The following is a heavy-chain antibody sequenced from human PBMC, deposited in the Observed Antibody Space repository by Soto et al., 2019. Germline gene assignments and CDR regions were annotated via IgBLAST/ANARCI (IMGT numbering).Heavy chain of an antibody. CDR3: ANDMGSSSFQGSYYYGMDV. V-gene: IGHV4-59*06. CDR1: GGSISNSY. Sequence: PSETLSLTCTVSGGSISNSYWSWIRQHPGKGLEWIGYIYYSGSTYYNPSLKSRVTISVDTSKNQFFLKLSSVTAADTAVYYCANDMGSSSFQGSYYYGMDVWGQGTTVTVSS. D-gene: IGHD6-13*01. J-gene: IGHJ6*02. CDR2: IYYSGST.